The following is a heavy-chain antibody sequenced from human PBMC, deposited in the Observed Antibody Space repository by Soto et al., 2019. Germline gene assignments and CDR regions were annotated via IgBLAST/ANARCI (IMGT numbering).Heavy chain of an antibody. CDR3: AKVTSQRYCSGGSCYPTDGMDV. D-gene: IGHD2-15*01. CDR1: GFTFSSCA. CDR2: ISGSGGST. Sequence: GGSLRLSCAASGFTFSSCAMSWVRQAPGKGLEWVSAISGSGGSTYYADSVKGRFTISRDNSKNTLYLQMNSLRAEDTAVYYCAKVTSQRYCSGGSCYPTDGMDVWGQGTTVTVSS. V-gene: IGHV3-23*01. J-gene: IGHJ6*02.